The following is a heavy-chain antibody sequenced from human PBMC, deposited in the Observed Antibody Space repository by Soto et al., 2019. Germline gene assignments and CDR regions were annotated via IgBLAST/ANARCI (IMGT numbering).Heavy chain of an antibody. D-gene: IGHD5-12*01. CDR1: GYSFTSYW. Sequence: PGESLKISCKGSGYSFTSYWIGWVRQMPGKGLEWMGIIYPGDSDTRYSPSFQGQVTISADKSISTAYLQWSSLKASDTAMYYCARRGRNPEGYSGYDLDYWGQGTLVTVSS. J-gene: IGHJ4*02. CDR2: IYPGDSDT. CDR3: ARRGRNPEGYSGYDLDY. V-gene: IGHV5-51*01.